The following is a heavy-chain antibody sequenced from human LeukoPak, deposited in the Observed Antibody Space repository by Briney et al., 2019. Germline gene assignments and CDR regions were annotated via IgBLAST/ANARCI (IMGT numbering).Heavy chain of an antibody. J-gene: IGHJ4*02. CDR2: IIPIFGTA. V-gene: IGHV1-69*05. CDR1: GGTFSSYA. Sequence: ASVEVSCKASGGTFSSYAISWVRQAPGQGLEWMGGIIPIFGTANYAQKFQGRVTITTDESTSTAYMELSSLRSEDTAVYYCARRTMGVPAAFDYWGQGALVTVSS. D-gene: IGHD2-2*01. CDR3: ARRTMGVPAAFDY.